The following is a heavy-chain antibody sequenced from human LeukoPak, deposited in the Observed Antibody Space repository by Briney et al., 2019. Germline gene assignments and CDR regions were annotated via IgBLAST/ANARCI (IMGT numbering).Heavy chain of an antibody. D-gene: IGHD6-13*01. V-gene: IGHV3-66*02. Sequence: GGSLRLSCAASRFTVDSNYMSWVRQAPGKGLEWVSLIYTGGSTYYADSVRGRFTISRDNSKNTLYLQMNSLRPEGTAVYYCARGFGKAAANVFGGYTMDVWGQGTTVTVSS. CDR2: IYTGGST. CDR1: RFTVDSNY. CDR3: ARGFGKAAANVFGGYTMDV. J-gene: IGHJ6*02.